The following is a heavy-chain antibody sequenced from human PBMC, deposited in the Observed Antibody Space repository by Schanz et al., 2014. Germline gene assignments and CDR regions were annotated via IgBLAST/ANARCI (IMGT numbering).Heavy chain of an antibody. V-gene: IGHV3-23*01. CDR1: GFTFTTFA. CDR2: ISGTGTKT. CDR3: AKDIGGAVAAPVYDS. Sequence: EQVLESGGGFVQPGGSLRLSCATSGFTFTTFAMTWVRQAPGKGLEWVSGISGTGTKTYYADSVKSRFTISRDNSKNTVFLQMSSLRADDTALYYCAKDIGGAVAAPVYDSWGQGTLVTVSS. D-gene: IGHD2-15*01. J-gene: IGHJ4*02.